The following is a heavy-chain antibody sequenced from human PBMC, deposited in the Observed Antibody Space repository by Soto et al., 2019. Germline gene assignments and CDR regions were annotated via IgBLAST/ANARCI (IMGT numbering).Heavy chain of an antibody. J-gene: IGHJ6*02. CDR1: GGTFSSYA. CDR3: AQTIFGVVITRDNTHYGMDV. D-gene: IGHD3-3*01. V-gene: IGHV1-69*01. Sequence: QVQLVQSGAEVKKPGSSVKVSCKASGGTFSSYAISWVRQAPGQGLEWMGGIIPIFGTANYAQKFQGRVTITADESTSTACMELSSLRSEDTAVYYCAQTIFGVVITRDNTHYGMDVWGQGTTVTVSS. CDR2: IIPIFGTA.